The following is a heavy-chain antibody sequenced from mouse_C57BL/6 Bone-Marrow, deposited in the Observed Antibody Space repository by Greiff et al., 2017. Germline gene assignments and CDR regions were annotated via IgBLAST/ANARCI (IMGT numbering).Heavy chain of an antibody. J-gene: IGHJ4*01. CDR1: GYTFTSYG. Sequence: VQRVESGAELARPGASVKLSCQASGYTFTSYGISWVKQRTGQGLEWIGEIYPRSGNTYYNEKFKGEVTLTADQPYRTAYMELRILTSEDCAVYFCTRNLPECAMDDWGPGTSVTVSS. V-gene: IGHV1-81*01. CDR3: TRNLPECAMDD. CDR2: IYPRSGNT.